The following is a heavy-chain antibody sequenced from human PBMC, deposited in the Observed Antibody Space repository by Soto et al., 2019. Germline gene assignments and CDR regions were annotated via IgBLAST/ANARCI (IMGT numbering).Heavy chain of an antibody. CDR3: ATAMGMVYYYGMDV. CDR2: INPSGGST. Sequence: ASVKVSWKECGYSLTSCYRRWVQQAPGQGLEWMGIINPSGGSTSYAQKFQGRVTMTRETSTSTVYMELSSLRSEDTAVYYCATAMGMVYYYGMDVWGQGTTVTVSS. CDR1: GYSLTSCY. V-gene: IGHV1-46*01. D-gene: IGHD7-27*01. J-gene: IGHJ6*02.